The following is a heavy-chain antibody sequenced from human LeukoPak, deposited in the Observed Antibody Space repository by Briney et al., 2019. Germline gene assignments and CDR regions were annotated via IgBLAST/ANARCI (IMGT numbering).Heavy chain of an antibody. CDR1: GYTFTAYY. D-gene: IGHD2-15*01. V-gene: IGHV1-2*02. CDR2: INPNSGGT. J-gene: IGHJ4*02. CDR3: ARDSELPANFDY. Sequence: ASVKVSCKASGYTFTAYYIHWVRQAPGQGLEWMGWINPNSGGTNYAQKFQGRVTMTRDTSISTAYMELSRLRSDDTAVYYCARDSELPANFDYWGQGTLVTVSS.